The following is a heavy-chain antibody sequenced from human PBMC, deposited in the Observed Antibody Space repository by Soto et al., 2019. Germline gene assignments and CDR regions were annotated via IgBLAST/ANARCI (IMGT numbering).Heavy chain of an antibody. CDR1: GYTFTSYY. CDR3: ARWGEDGYNLGGLDY. J-gene: IGHJ4*02. V-gene: IGHV1-46*01. CDR2: INPSGGST. Sequence: QVQLVQSGAEVKKPGASVKVSCKASGYTFTSYYMHWVRQAPGQGLEWMGIINPSGGSTSYAQKFQGRVTRTRDTSTSTVYRELSGLRSEDTAGYYCARWGEDGYNLGGLDYWGQGTLVTVSS. D-gene: IGHD5-12*01.